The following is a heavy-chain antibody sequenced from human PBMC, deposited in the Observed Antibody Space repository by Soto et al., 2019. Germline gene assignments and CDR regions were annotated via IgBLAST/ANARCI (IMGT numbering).Heavy chain of an antibody. CDR2: IIPIFGTA. Sequence: QVQLVQSGAEVKKHGSSVKVSCKASGGTFSSYAISWVRQAPGQGLEWMGGIIPIFGTANYAQKFQGRVTITADESTGTAYMELGSLRSEDTAVYYCARCPYYDYVWGSYRYGTTFDYWGQGTLVTVSS. CDR1: GGTFSSYA. D-gene: IGHD3-16*02. CDR3: ARCPYYDYVWGSYRYGTTFDY. J-gene: IGHJ4*02. V-gene: IGHV1-69*01.